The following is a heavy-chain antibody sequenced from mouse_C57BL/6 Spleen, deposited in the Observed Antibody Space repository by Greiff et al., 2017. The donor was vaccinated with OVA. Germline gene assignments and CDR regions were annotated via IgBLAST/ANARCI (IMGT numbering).Heavy chain of an antibody. CDR1: GYTFTSYW. CDR3: ARYSNSSCFAY. J-gene: IGHJ3*01. Sequence: QVQLQQPGAELVKPGASVKLSCKASGYTFTSYWMHWGKQRPGQGLEWIGMIHPNSGSTNYNEKFKRKATLTVDKSSSTVYMQLSSLTSEYSAVYYCARYSNSSCFAYWCQGTLVTVSA. CDR2: IHPNSGST. D-gene: IGHD2-5*01. V-gene: IGHV1-64*01.